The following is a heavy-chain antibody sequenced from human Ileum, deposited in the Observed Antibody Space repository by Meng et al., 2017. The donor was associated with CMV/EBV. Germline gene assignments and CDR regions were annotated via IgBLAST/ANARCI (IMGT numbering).Heavy chain of an antibody. CDR2: IYYTEST. D-gene: IGHD6-19*01. CDR3: ARVDPSGWGLQY. J-gene: IGHJ4*02. V-gene: IGHV4-31*03. CDR1: GGSISDGGPD. Sequence: CTVTGGSISDGGPDWDWIRQLPGKGLEWVGYIYYTESTHCNPSLKSRVTMSADTAKNQLSLILTSVTAADTAVYYCARVDPSGWGLQYWGQGALVTVSS.